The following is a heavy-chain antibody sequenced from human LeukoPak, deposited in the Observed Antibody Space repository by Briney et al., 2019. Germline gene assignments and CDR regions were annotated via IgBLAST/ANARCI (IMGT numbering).Heavy chain of an antibody. V-gene: IGHV5-51*01. CDR1: GYSFTTYW. D-gene: IGHD1-26*01. Sequence: GESLKISCKGSGYSFTTYWIGWVRQMPGKGREWMGIIFPDDSDTRYSPSFRGQVTISADKSISTAYLQWSSLKASDTAMYYCARHLGGATTDAFNVWGQGTMVTVSS. J-gene: IGHJ3*01. CDR3: ARHLGGATTDAFNV. CDR2: IFPDDSDT.